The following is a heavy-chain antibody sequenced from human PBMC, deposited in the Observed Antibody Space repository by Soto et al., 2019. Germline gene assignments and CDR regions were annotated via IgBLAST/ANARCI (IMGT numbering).Heavy chain of an antibody. Sequence: QVQLQQWGAGLLKPSETLSLTCAVYGGSFSGYYWSWIRQPPGKGLEWIGEINHSGSTNYNPSLKSRVTISVDTSKNQFSLKLSSVTAADTAVYYCARGPYGIAAAPFDYWGQGTLVTVSS. CDR3: ARGPYGIAAAPFDY. D-gene: IGHD6-13*01. CDR1: GGSFSGYY. CDR2: INHSGST. V-gene: IGHV4-34*01. J-gene: IGHJ4*02.